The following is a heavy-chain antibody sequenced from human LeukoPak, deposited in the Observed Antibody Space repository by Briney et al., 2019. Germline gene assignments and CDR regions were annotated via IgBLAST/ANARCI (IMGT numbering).Heavy chain of an antibody. V-gene: IGHV3-7*01. J-gene: IGHJ4*02. CDR1: GFTVSSNY. D-gene: IGHD6-13*01. CDR3: ARGLAAAGKGYYFDY. CDR2: IKQDGSEK. Sequence: GGSLRLSCAASGFTVSSNYMSWVRQAPGKGLEWVANIKQDGSEKYYVDSVKGRFTISRDNAKNSLYLQMNSLRAEDTAVYYCARGLAAAGKGYYFDYWGQGTLVTVSS.